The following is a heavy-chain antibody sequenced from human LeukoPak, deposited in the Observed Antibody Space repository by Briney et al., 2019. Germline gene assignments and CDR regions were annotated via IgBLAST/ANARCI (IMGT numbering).Heavy chain of an antibody. V-gene: IGHV1-2*02. J-gene: IGHJ6*02. CDR2: INPNSGGT. CDR3: ARDPDTRLLGDYYYYYGMDV. Sequence: ASVKVSCKASGYTFTGYYMHWVRQAPGQGLEWMGWINPNSGGTNYAQKFQGRVTITADESTSTAYMELSSLRSEDTAVYYCARDPDTRLLGDYYYYYGMDVWGQGTTVTVSS. CDR1: GYTFTGYY. D-gene: IGHD3-3*02.